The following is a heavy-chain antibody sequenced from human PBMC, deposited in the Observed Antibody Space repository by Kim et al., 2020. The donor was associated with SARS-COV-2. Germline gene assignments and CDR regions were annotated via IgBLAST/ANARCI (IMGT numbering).Heavy chain of an antibody. J-gene: IGHJ4*02. D-gene: IGHD1-26*01. Sequence: GGSLRLSCAASGFTFSSYSMNWVRQAPGKGLEWVSSISTSSTYIDYADSVRGRFTISRDNAKNSLSLQMNGLRAEDTAVYYCTRGEWEVPNVWQAYPFDYWGQGALVSVSS. CDR1: GFTFSSYS. CDR3: TRGEWEVPNVWQAYPFDY. V-gene: IGHV3-21*01. CDR2: ISTSSTYI.